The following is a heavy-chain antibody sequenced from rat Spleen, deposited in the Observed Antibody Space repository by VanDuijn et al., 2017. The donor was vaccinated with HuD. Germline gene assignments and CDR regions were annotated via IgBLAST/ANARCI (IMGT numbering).Heavy chain of an antibody. CDR3: TRSNSGWGVMDA. J-gene: IGHJ4*01. D-gene: IGHD4-3*01. V-gene: IGHV3-1*01. CDR2: ISYRGIT. CDR1: GYSITSNY. Sequence: EVQLQESGPGLVKPSQSLSLTCSVTGYSITSNYWGWIRKFPGNKVEWMGYISYRGITSYNPSLKSRISITRDTSKNQFFLQLNSVTTEDTATYYWTRSNSGWGVMDAWGQGASVTVSS.